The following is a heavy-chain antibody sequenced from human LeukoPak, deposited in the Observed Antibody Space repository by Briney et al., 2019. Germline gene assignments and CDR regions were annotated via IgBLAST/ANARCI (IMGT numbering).Heavy chain of an antibody. J-gene: IGHJ4*02. V-gene: IGHV3-7*01. D-gene: IGHD2-15*01. CDR1: GFTFSGSW. CDR2: VKVDGSEK. CDR3: AKNGRSLDF. Sequence: GGSLRLSCTASGFTFSGSWMSWVRQAPGKGLEWVANVKVDGSEKNYVDSVKSRFTISRDNATNLLYLQMNSLSAEDTAVYYCAKNGRSLDFWGQGTLVTVSS.